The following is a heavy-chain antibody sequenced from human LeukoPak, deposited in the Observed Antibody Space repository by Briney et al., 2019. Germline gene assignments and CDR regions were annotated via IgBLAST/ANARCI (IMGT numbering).Heavy chain of an antibody. CDR3: AREGPVVVHDY. D-gene: IGHD3-22*01. V-gene: IGHV3-48*01. CDR1: GFTFSSYS. CDR2: ISSSSSTI. J-gene: IGHJ4*02. Sequence: PGGSLRLSCAASGFTFSSYSMNWVRQAPGKGLEWVSYISSSSSTIYYADSVKGRFTISRDNAKNSLYLQMNSLRAEDTAVYYCAREGPVVVHDYWGQGTLVTVSS.